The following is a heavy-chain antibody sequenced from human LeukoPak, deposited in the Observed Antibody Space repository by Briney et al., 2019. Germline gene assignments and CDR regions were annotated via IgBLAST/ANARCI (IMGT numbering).Heavy chain of an antibody. Sequence: GGSLRLSCAASGFTFSSYAMNWVRQAPGKGLEWVSSISSSSSYIYYADSVKGRFTISRDNAKNSLYLQTNSLRAEDTAVYYCARGGAPPSSVAVAGTENDYWGQGTLVTVSS. V-gene: IGHV3-21*01. J-gene: IGHJ4*02. CDR3: ARGGAPPSSVAVAGTENDY. D-gene: IGHD6-19*01. CDR1: GFTFSSYA. CDR2: ISSSSSYI.